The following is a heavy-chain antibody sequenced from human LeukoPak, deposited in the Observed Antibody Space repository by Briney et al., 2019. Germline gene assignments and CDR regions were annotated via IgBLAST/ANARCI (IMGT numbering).Heavy chain of an antibody. J-gene: IGHJ4*02. CDR1: GFTFSSYA. V-gene: IGHV3-23*01. CDR3: AKGGVPEYCSGGSCYSFDY. CDR2: ISGGGGST. Sequence: GGSLRLSCAAPGFTFSSYAMSWVRQAPGKGLEWVSAISGGGGSTYYADSVKGRFTISRDNSKNTLYLQMNGLRAEDTAVYYCAKGGVPEYCSGGSCYSFDYWGQGTLVTVSS. D-gene: IGHD2-15*01.